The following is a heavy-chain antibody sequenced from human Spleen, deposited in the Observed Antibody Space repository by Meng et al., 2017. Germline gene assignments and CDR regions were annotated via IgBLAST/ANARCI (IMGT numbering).Heavy chain of an antibody. V-gene: IGHV4-34*01. CDR3: ARGPTTLAHDFDY. Sequence: SETLSLTCTVSGGSISSYYWSWIRQPPGKGLEWIGEINRSGSTNYNPALESRATITVDTYKNNPPLKLSSVTAADSAVYYCARGPTTLAHDFDYWGQGTLVTVSS. J-gene: IGHJ4*02. D-gene: IGHD4-11*01. CDR1: GGSISSYY. CDR2: INRSGST.